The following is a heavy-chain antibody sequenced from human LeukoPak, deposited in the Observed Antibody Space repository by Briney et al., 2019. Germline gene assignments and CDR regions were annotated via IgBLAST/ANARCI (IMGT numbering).Heavy chain of an antibody. CDR3: ARDGDYYDSRGDAFDI. J-gene: IGHJ3*02. V-gene: IGHV3-21*01. CDR2: ISSSSSYI. CDR1: GFTFSSYS. Sequence: GGSLRLSCAASGFTFSSYSMNWVRQAPGKGLEWVSSISSSSSYIYYADSVKGRFTIPRDNAKNSLYLQMNSLRAEDTAVYYCARDGDYYDSRGDAFDIWGQGAMVTVAS. D-gene: IGHD3-22*01.